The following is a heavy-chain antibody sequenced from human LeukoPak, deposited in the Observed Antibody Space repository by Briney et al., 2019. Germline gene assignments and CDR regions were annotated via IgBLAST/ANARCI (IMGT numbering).Heavy chain of an antibody. CDR1: GFTFSIYW. CDR3: ARDCGGTNCYKY. CDR2: ISSEGSST. J-gene: IGHJ4*02. Sequence: GGSLRLSCAASGFTFSIYWMHWVRQAPGKGLVWVSRISSEGSSTTYADSVKGRFTISRDNARNSLYLQMNSLRAEDTAVYYCARDCGGTNCYKYWGQGTLVTVSS. D-gene: IGHD2-2*01. V-gene: IGHV3-74*01.